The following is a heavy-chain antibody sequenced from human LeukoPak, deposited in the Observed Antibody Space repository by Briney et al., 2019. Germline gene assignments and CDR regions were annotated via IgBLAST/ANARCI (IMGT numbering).Heavy chain of an antibody. Sequence: PGGSLRLSCAASGFTVTNNYLTWVRQAPGKGLEWVSIIYNYGSTYYADSVKGRFTISRLNSKNTLYLQMDSLRPEDTSIYYCARAMPGVREGYYYGMDVWGQGTTVNVSS. D-gene: IGHD3-10*01. J-gene: IGHJ6*02. CDR2: IYNYGST. CDR3: ARAMPGVREGYYYGMDV. V-gene: IGHV3-53*04. CDR1: GFTVTNNY.